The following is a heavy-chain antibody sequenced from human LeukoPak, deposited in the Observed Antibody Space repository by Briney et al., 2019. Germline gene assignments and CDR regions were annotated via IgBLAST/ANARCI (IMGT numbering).Heavy chain of an antibody. Sequence: SETRSLTCTVSGGSISSYYWSWIRQPAGKGLEWIGRIYTSGSTNYNPSLKSRVTMSVDTSKNQFSLKLSSVTAADTAVYYCARDYSGYDSDAFDIWGQGTMVTVSS. J-gene: IGHJ3*02. D-gene: IGHD5-12*01. V-gene: IGHV4-4*07. CDR1: GGSISSYY. CDR3: ARDYSGYDSDAFDI. CDR2: IYTSGST.